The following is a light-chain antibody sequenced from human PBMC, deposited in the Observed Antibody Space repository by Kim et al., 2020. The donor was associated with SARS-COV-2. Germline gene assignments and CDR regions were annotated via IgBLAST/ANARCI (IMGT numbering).Light chain of an antibody. CDR3: QAWDSSTAV. V-gene: IGLV3-1*01. Sequence: SGSPGQTASITCSGDNLGKRYAVWDHQRPGQSPVLVIYEDKKRPSGIPERFSGSNSGNTATLTISGTQATDEADYYCQAWDSSTAVFGGGTQLTVL. CDR1: NLGKRY. CDR2: EDK. J-gene: IGLJ2*01.